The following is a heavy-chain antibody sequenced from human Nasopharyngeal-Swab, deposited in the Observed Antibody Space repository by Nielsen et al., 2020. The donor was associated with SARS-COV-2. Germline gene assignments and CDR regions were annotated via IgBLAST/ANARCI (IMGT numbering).Heavy chain of an antibody. CDR3: AREELGYCSGGSCLPFDY. CDR2: ISSSSTI. J-gene: IGHJ4*02. V-gene: IGHV3-48*02. CDR1: GFTFSSYS. D-gene: IGHD2-15*01. Sequence: GEPLKISCAASGFTFSSYSMNWVRQAPGKGLEWVSYISSSSTIYYADSVKGRFTISRDNAKNSLYLQMNSLRDEDTAVYYCAREELGYCSGGSCLPFDYWGQGTLVTVSS.